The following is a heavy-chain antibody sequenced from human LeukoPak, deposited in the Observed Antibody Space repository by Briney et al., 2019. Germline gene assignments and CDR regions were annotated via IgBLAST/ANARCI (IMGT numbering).Heavy chain of an antibody. CDR2: INHSGST. CDR1: GGSFSGYY. Sequence: SETLSLTCAVYGGSFSGYYWSWIRQPPGKGLEWIGEINHSGSTNYNPSLKSRVTISVDTSKNQFSLKLSSVTAADTAVYYCARGLTIFGVVAYYFDYWGQGTLVTVSS. V-gene: IGHV4-34*01. CDR3: ARGLTIFGVVAYYFDY. D-gene: IGHD3-3*01. J-gene: IGHJ4*02.